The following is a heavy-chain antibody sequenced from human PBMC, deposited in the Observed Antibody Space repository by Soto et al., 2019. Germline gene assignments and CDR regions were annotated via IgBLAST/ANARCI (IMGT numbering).Heavy chain of an antibody. Sequence: AAVKVSCKASGYTFTDHGIDWVRQAPGQGLEWVGWVSSYNGNTDYAYNLKDRVIMTTDASTSTAYMELRGLRSDDTAVYYCAREVEGSYSPADFWGQGTPVTVSS. CDR3: AREVEGSYSPADF. J-gene: IGHJ4*02. D-gene: IGHD3-10*01. CDR2: VSSYNGNT. V-gene: IGHV1-18*01. CDR1: GYTFTDHG.